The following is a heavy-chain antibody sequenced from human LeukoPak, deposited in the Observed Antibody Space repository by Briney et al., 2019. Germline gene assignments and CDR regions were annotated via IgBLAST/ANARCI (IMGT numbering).Heavy chain of an antibody. Sequence: SETLSLTCTVSGGSISSYYWSWIRQPPGKGLEWIGYIYYSGSTNYNPSLKSRVTISVDTSKNQFSLKLSSVTAADTAVYYCAREMRYYYDSSGYFDLWGRGTLVTVSS. J-gene: IGHJ2*01. CDR3: AREMRYYYDSSGYFDL. V-gene: IGHV4-59*12. CDR2: IYYSGST. CDR1: GGSISSYY. D-gene: IGHD3-22*01.